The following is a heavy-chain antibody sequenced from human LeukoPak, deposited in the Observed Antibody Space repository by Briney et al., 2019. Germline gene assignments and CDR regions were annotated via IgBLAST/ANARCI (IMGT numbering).Heavy chain of an antibody. V-gene: IGHV3-23*01. J-gene: IGHJ4*02. Sequence: GGSLRLSCAASGFTFSSYAMSWVRQAPGKGLEWVSAISGSGGSTYYADSVKGRFTISRDNSKNTLSLQMNSLRAEDTVVYYCAKCSGSTCWTYFDYWGQGTLVTVSS. D-gene: IGHD2-15*01. CDR2: ISGSGGST. CDR1: GFTFSSYA. CDR3: AKCSGSTCWTYFDY.